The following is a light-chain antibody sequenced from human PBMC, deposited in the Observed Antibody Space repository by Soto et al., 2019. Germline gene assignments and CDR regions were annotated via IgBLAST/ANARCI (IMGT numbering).Light chain of an antibody. J-gene: IGKJ1*01. Sequence: EIVLTQSPGTLSLSPGERATLSCSASQSVSSSYLAWYQQKPGQAPRLLIYGASSRATGIPDRFSGSGSGTDFTLTISRLEPEDFAVYYCPQYGSSPTFGQGTKVEIK. V-gene: IGKV3-20*01. CDR3: PQYGSSPT. CDR2: GAS. CDR1: QSVSSSY.